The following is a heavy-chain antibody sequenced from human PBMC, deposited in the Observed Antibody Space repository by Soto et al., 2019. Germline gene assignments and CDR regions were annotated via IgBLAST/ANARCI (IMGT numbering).Heavy chain of an antibody. V-gene: IGHV5-51*01. CDR1: GYSFTSYW. CDR3: ARTYWSGWGRRLFDS. D-gene: IGHD3-3*01. Sequence: GESLKISCKASGYSFTSYWIGWVRQMPGKGLEWMEIIYPDDSDTTYSPSFQGLVTISADKSINTAYLHWSGLKASDTAVYFCARTYWSGWGRRLFDSWGQGALVTVSS. J-gene: IGHJ4*02. CDR2: IYPDDSDT.